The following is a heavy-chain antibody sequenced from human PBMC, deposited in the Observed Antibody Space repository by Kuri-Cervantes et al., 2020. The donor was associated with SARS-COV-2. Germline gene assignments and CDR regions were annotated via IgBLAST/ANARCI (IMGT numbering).Heavy chain of an antibody. CDR2: IIPIFGTP. CDR1: GGTFSSYA. CDR3: ARDCSGTDCYVIVYGLSD. D-gene: IGHD2-2*01. V-gene: IGHV1-69*13. J-gene: IGHJ4*02. Sequence: SVQVSCKASGGTFSSYAISWVRQAPGQGLEWMGGIIPIFGTPNYAQKFQGRVTVTADESTRTVYMELSSLRSDDTAVYYCARDCSGTDCYVIVYGLSDWGQGTLVTVSS.